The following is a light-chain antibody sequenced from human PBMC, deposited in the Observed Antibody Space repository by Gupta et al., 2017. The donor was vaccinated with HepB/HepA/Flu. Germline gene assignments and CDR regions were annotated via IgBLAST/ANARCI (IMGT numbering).Light chain of an antibody. CDR3: ASHGGSSVV. CDR1: SSDVGAYNY. V-gene: IGLV2-11*01. CDR2: DVN. J-gene: IGLJ2*01. Sequence: QSALTQPRPVSGSPGQSVTISCAGTSSDVGAYNYVSWLQQYPGKAPKFIIYDVNKPPSGVPVRFSGSKSGNTAYLTSSGLQAEDEADCYCASHGGSSVVFGGGTKVTVL.